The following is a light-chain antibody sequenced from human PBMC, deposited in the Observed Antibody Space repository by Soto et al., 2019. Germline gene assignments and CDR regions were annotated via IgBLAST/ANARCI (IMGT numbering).Light chain of an antibody. V-gene: IGKV3-20*01. Sequence: ESVVTMSPGTLSLYTGERATLSCRASQSVSNNYLAWYQQKPGQAPRLLIYGASNRATGIPDRFSGSGSGTDFTLTISRLEPEDFAVYYCQQYGSSGTSGQGTKVDI. J-gene: IGKJ1*01. CDR2: GAS. CDR3: QQYGSSGT. CDR1: QSVSNNY.